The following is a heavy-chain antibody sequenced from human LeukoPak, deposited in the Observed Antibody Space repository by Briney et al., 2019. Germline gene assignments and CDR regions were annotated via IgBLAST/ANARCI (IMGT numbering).Heavy chain of an antibody. CDR2: IRYDGSNK. V-gene: IGHV3-30*02. Sequence: GGSLRLSCAASGFTFSSYGMHWVRQAPGKGLEWVAFIRYDGSNKYYADSVKGRFTISRDNSKNTLYLQMNSLRAEDTAVYYCAKAYTIFGVVIIDAFDIWGQGTMVTVSS. CDR1: GFTFSSYG. D-gene: IGHD3-3*01. J-gene: IGHJ3*02. CDR3: AKAYTIFGVVIIDAFDI.